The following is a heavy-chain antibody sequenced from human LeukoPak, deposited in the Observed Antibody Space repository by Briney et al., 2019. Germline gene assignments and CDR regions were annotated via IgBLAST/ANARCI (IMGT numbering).Heavy chain of an antibody. CDR1: GFTFDDYA. Sequence: GRSLRLSCAASGFTFDDYALHWVRQAPAKGLEWVSGISWNSGSIGYADSVKGRFTISRDNAKNSLYLQMNSLRAEDTALYYCAKAIQGRTWYYYYGMDVWGQGTTVTVSS. V-gene: IGHV3-9*01. D-gene: IGHD3-10*01. CDR3: AKAIQGRTWYYYYGMDV. J-gene: IGHJ6*02. CDR2: ISWNSGSI.